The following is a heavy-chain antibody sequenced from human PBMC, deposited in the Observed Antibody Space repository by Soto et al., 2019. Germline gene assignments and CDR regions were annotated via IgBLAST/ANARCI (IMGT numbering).Heavy chain of an antibody. V-gene: IGHV3-30-3*01. J-gene: IGHJ4*02. CDR2: ISYDGSKK. CDR1: GFTLSNYA. CDR3: VRTPGYTMDY. D-gene: IGHD5-18*01. Sequence: QVQLVESEGGVVQPGRSLRLSCAASGFTLSNYAMHWVRQAPGKGLEWVATISYDGSKKNYADSVKGRFTISRDNSKNALYLQMNSLIAEDTAVYYCVRTPGYTMDYWGQGTLVTVSS.